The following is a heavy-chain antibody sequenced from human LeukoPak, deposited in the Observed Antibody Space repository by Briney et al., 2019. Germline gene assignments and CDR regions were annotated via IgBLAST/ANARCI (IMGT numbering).Heavy chain of an antibody. CDR1: GFTFSSYN. Sequence: GGSLRLSCAASGFTFSSYNMNWVRQAPGMGLERVSFISSTGNTIYYADSVKGRFTISRDNAKNSLYLQMNSLRDEDTAVYYCARGSGSSWYVHYYFDYWGQGTLVTVSS. CDR2: ISSTGNTI. V-gene: IGHV3-48*02. D-gene: IGHD6-13*01. CDR3: ARGSGSSWYVHYYFDY. J-gene: IGHJ4*02.